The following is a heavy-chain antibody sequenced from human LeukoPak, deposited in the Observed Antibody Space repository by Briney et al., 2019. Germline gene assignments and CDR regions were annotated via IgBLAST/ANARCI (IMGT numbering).Heavy chain of an antibody. Sequence: SETLSLTCTVSGGSISSYYWSWIRQPPGKGLEWIGYIYYSGSTNYNPSLKSRVTISVDTSKNQFSLKLSSVTAADTAVYYCARVSGYDWESFYDYWGQGTLVTISS. V-gene: IGHV4-59*01. D-gene: IGHD5-12*01. CDR3: ARVSGYDWESFYDY. CDR1: GGSISSYY. J-gene: IGHJ4*02. CDR2: IYYSGST.